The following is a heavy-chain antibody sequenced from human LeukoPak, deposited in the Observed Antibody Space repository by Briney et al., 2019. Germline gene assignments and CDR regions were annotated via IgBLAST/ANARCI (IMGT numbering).Heavy chain of an antibody. CDR1: GYTFTSYY. D-gene: IGHD5-18*01. V-gene: IGHV1-46*01. J-gene: IGHJ4*02. Sequence: ASVKVSCKASGYTFTSYYMHWVRQAPGQGLEWMGIINPSSGSTSYAQKFQGRVTMTRDTSTSTVYMELSSLRSEDTAVYYCARVDTAMVYGYWGQGTLVTVSS. CDR3: ARVDTAMVYGY. CDR2: INPSSGST.